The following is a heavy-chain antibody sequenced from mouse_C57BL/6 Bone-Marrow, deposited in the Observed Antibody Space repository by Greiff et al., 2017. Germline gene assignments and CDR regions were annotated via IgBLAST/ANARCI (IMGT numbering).Heavy chain of an antibody. Sequence: QVQLQQPGAELVKPGASVKLSCKASGYTFTSYWMHWVKQRPGQGLEWIGMIHPNSGSTNYNEKFKSKATLTVDKSSSTAYMQLSSLTSEDSAVXYCARALLLRSSLFDYWGQGTTLTVSS. CDR2: IHPNSGST. V-gene: IGHV1-64*01. CDR3: ARALLLRSSLFDY. D-gene: IGHD1-1*01. J-gene: IGHJ2*01. CDR1: GYTFTSYW.